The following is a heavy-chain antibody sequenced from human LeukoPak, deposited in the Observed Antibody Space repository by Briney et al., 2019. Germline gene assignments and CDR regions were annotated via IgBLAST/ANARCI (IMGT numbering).Heavy chain of an antibody. V-gene: IGHV3-30-3*01. CDR2: ISYDGSNK. CDR3: ASDVSNYEPELALDY. CDR1: GFTFSSYA. J-gene: IGHJ4*02. D-gene: IGHD3-22*01. Sequence: GGSLRLSCAASGFTFSSYAMHWVRQAPGKGLKWVAVISYDGSNKYYADSVKGRFTISRDNSKNTLYLQMNSLRAEDTAVYYCASDVSNYEPELALDYWGQGTLVTVSS.